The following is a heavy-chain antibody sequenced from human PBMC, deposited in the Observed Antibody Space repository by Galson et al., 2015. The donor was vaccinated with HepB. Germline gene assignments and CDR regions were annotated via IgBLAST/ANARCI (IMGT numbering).Heavy chain of an antibody. D-gene: IGHD6-19*01. CDR3: ARGRSIAVAALSGRWFDP. V-gene: IGHV1-46*01. CDR2: INPSGGST. Sequence: SVKVSCKASGYTFTSYYMHWVRQAPGKGLEWMGIINPSGGSTSYAQKFQGRVTMTRDTSTSTVYMELSSLRSEDTAVYYCARGRSIAVAALSGRWFDPWGQGTLVTVSS. J-gene: IGHJ5*02. CDR1: GYTFTSYY.